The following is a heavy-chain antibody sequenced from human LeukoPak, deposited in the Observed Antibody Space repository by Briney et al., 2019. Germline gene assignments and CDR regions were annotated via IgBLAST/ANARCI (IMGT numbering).Heavy chain of an antibody. Sequence: GGSLRLSCAASGFTFSSYAMSWVRQAPGKGLEWVSAISGSGGSTYYADSVKGRFTISRDNAKNSLYLQMNSLRAEDTAVYYCARDLSCSGGSCPKYYYGMDVWGQGTTVTVSS. V-gene: IGHV3-23*01. CDR3: ARDLSCSGGSCPKYYYGMDV. D-gene: IGHD2-15*01. CDR2: ISGSGGST. J-gene: IGHJ6*02. CDR1: GFTFSSYA.